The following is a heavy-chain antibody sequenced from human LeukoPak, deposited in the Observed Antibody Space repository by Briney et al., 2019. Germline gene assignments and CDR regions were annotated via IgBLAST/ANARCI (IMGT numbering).Heavy chain of an antibody. CDR2: IYYSGST. J-gene: IGHJ5*02. CDR1: GGSISSDSYY. D-gene: IGHD3-10*01. CDR3: ARVKVRGVLWFDP. V-gene: IGHV4-39*07. Sequence: PSVTLSLTCTVSGGSISSDSYYWGWIRQPPGKGLEWLGRIYYSGSTYYNPSLKSRVILSVETSKNQFSLYLRSVTAADTAVYYCARVKVRGVLWFDPWGQGTLVTVSS.